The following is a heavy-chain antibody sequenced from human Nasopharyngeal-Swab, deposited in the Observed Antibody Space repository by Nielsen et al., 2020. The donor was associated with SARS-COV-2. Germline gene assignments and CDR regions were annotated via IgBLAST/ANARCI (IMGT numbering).Heavy chain of an antibody. J-gene: IGHJ4*02. V-gene: IGHV5-10-1*01. Sequence: VRQMPGKGLEWMGRIDPSDSYTNYSPSFQGHVTISADKSISTAYLQWSSLKASDTAMYYCAASRGPGSYYYGSGDQSMDVWGRGTLVTVSS. D-gene: IGHD3-10*01. CDR3: AASRGPGSYYYGSGDQSMDV. CDR2: IDPSDSYT.